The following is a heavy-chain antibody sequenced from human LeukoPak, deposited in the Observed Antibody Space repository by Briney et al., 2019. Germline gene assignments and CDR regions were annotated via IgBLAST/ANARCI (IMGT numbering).Heavy chain of an antibody. CDR3: ARTEPSGTTSH. V-gene: IGHV4-59*01. CDR2: IYYSGST. Sequence: SETLSLTCTVSGGSITNYYWSWIRQPPGKGLEWIGYIYYSGSTNYNPSLKSRVTLSVDTSRNQFSLSLRSMTAADTAVYYCARTEPSGTTSHWGQGTLSPSPQ. D-gene: IGHD1-1*01. J-gene: IGHJ4*02. CDR1: GGSITNYY.